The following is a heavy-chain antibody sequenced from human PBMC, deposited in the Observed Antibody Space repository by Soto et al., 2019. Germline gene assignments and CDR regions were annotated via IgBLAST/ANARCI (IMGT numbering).Heavy chain of an antibody. J-gene: IGHJ1*01. CDR3: ARGLWNVVFQY. CDR1: GGSISSGGYS. CDR2: VHHTGST. V-gene: IGHV4-30-2*01. Sequence: QVQLQESGSRLLKPSQTLSLTCAVSGGSISSGGYSWTWIRQPPGKGLEWIGYVHHTGSTTYNPSLKTRVNISVDRPNNQFFLTLTSATAADSAVYYCARGLWNVVFQYWGLGILVTVSS. D-gene: IGHD1-1*01.